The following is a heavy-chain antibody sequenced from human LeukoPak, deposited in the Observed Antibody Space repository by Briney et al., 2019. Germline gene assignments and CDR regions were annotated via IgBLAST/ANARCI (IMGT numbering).Heavy chain of an antibody. V-gene: IGHV3-23*01. CDR3: AKEDCSGGSCYSYYFDY. CDR2: ISGSGGST. J-gene: IGHJ4*02. D-gene: IGHD2-15*01. Sequence: GGSLRLSCAASGFTFSSYAMSWVRQAPGKGLEWVSAISGSGGSTYYADSVKGRFTISRDNSKNTLNLQMNSLRAEDTAVYYCAKEDCSGGSCYSYYFDYWGQGTLVTVSS. CDR1: GFTFSSYA.